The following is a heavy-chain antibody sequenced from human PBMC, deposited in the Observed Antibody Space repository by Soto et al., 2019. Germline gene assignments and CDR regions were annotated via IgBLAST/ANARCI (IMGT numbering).Heavy chain of an antibody. CDR2: IWYDGSNK. Sequence: QVQLVESGGGVVQPGRSLRLSCAASGFTFSSYGMHWVRQAPGKGLEWVAVIWYDGSNKYYADSVKGRFTISRDNSKNTLDMQMNSLRAEDTAVYYCARDQYSGSYWVNYAFGIWGQGTMVTVSS. V-gene: IGHV3-33*01. CDR3: ARDQYSGSYWVNYAFGI. J-gene: IGHJ3*02. CDR1: GFTFSSYG. D-gene: IGHD1-26*01.